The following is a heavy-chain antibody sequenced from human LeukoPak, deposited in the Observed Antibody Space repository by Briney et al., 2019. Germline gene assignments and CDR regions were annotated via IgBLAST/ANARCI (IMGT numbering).Heavy chain of an antibody. Sequence: GGSLRLSCAASGFTFSSYSMNWVRQAPGKGLEWVSSISSSSSYIYYADSVKGRFTISRDNAKNSLYLQMNSLRAEDTAVYYCARGLEGVGSNQFDYWGQGTLVTVSS. D-gene: IGHD1-14*01. J-gene: IGHJ4*02. CDR2: ISSSSSYI. CDR1: GFTFSSYS. CDR3: ARGLEGVGSNQFDY. V-gene: IGHV3-21*01.